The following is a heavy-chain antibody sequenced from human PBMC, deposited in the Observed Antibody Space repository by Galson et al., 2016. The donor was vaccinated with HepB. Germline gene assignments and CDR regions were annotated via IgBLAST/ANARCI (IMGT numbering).Heavy chain of an antibody. D-gene: IGHD2-15*01. CDR2: ISTNTGNP. CDR1: GYTFTIYA. V-gene: IGHV7-4-1*02. Sequence: SVKVSCKASGYTFTIYALNWVRQAPGQGLEWMGWISTNTGNPTYAQGSTGRFFFSLDTSFSTAYLQISTLKAEDTAVYYCARVEDYCSGGSCYRNDYWGQGTLVTVSS. J-gene: IGHJ4*02. CDR3: ARVEDYCSGGSCYRNDY.